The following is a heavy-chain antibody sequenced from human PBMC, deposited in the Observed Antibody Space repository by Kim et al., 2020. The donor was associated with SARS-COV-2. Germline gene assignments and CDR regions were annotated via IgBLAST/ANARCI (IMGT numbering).Heavy chain of an antibody. V-gene: IGHV3-23*01. J-gene: IGHJ4*02. CDR1: GFTFRNYA. CDR3: PRGREGGY. D-gene: IGHD1-26*01. Sequence: GGSLRLSCAASGFTFRNYAMSWVRQAPGKGLEWVSSISNSGDGTYYADSVKGRFTISRDNSKNTLYLQMNSLRVEDTAVYYCPRGREGGYWGQGTLVTVSS. CDR2: ISNSGDGT.